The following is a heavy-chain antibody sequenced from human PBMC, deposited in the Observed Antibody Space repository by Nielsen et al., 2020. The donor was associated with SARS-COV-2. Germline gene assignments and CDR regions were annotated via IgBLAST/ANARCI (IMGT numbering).Heavy chain of an antibody. J-gene: IGHJ2*01. CDR1: GFTVSGYW. D-gene: IGHD6-25*01. CDR3: ARDQDGGAATSNWYFDL. CDR2: ISGGGKFT. V-gene: IGHV3-21*06. Sequence: GGSLRLSCAASGFTVSGYWMSWVRQTPGKGLEWVSAISGGGKFTFYADSVRGRFTVSRDNAENSLYLQMNSLRDEDTAVYYCARDQDGGAATSNWYFDLWGRGTLVIVSS.